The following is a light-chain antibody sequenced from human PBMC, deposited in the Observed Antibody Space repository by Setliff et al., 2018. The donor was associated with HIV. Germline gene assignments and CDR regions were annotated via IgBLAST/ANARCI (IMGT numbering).Light chain of an antibody. V-gene: IGLV2-14*01. CDR2: EVS. Sequence: QSVLTQPASVSGSPGQSITISCTGTSSDAGGYNYVSWYQQHPGKAPKLMIYEVSNRPSGVSNRFSGSKSGKTASLTISGLQAEDEAEYYCSSYTTSNSLVFGRGTKVTVL. J-gene: IGLJ3*02. CDR1: SSDAGGYNY. CDR3: SSYTTSNSLV.